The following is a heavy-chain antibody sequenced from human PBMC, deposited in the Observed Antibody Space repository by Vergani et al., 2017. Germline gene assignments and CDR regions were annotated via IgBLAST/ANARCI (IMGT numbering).Heavy chain of an antibody. Sequence: VKLVESGGGLVNPGGSLRLSCAASGFTFSSYSMNWVRQAPGKGLEWVSSISSSSSYIYYADSVKGRFTISRDNAKNSLYLQMNSLRAEDTAVYYCARDREDSSSHTTDYWGQGTLVTVSS. J-gene: IGHJ4*02. D-gene: IGHD6-6*01. CDR1: GFTFSSYS. V-gene: IGHV3-21*01. CDR2: ISSSSSYI. CDR3: ARDREDSSSHTTDY.